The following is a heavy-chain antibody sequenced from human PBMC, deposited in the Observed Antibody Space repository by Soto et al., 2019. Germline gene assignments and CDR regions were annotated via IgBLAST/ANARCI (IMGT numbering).Heavy chain of an antibody. Sequence: QVQLEQSGAELKEPGASVQVSCKTSGYTFTNHFIHWARQAPGQRPMWMGCINPVNGDTEYSQNFQDRRTFGRDTSASSPYMELTSLRSEDRAVYYCARDSNNNWGGSWPWGQGTLVTVSS. CDR2: INPVNGDT. D-gene: IGHD3-16*01. CDR1: GYTFTNHF. CDR3: ARDSNNNWGGSWP. J-gene: IGHJ5*02. V-gene: IGHV1-3*01.